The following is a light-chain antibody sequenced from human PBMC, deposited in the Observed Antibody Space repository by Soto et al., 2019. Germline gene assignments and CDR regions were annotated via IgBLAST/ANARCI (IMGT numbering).Light chain of an antibody. CDR2: GAS. V-gene: IGKV3-11*01. Sequence: EIVLTQSPATLSLSPGERATLSCRAGQSVGSYLAWYQQKPGQAPRPLIYGASKRAPGVSARFSGSGSGTDFTLTISSLEPEDFAVYHCLQRSIGFTFGPGTKVDIK. CDR1: QSVGSY. CDR3: LQRSIGFT. J-gene: IGKJ3*01.